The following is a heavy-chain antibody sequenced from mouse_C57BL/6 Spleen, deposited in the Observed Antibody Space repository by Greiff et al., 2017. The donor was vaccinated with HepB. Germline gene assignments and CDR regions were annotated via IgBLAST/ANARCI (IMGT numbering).Heavy chain of an antibody. Sequence: QVQLQQSGAELVRPGASVTLSCKASGYTFTDYEMHWVKQTPVHGLEWIGAIDPETGGTAYNQKFKGKAILTADKSSSTAYMELRSLTSEDSAVYYCTKGIGYDYDKWFAYWGQGTLVTVSA. D-gene: IGHD2-4*01. CDR2: IDPETGGT. J-gene: IGHJ3*01. CDR1: GYTFTDYE. CDR3: TKGIGYDYDKWFAY. V-gene: IGHV1-15*01.